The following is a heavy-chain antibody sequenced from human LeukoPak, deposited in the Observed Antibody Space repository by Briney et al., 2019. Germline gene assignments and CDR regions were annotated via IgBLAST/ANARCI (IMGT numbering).Heavy chain of an antibody. J-gene: IGHJ4*02. Sequence: GGSLRLSCAASGFTFTSYSMNWVRQAPGKGLEWVSYISSSGRPIYYAGSVKGRFTISRDNAKNSLYLQMNSLRAEDTAVYYCAREREHDYGTDYWGQGTLVTVSS. CDR1: GFTFTSYS. V-gene: IGHV3-48*01. CDR2: ISSSGRPI. CDR3: AREREHDYGTDY. D-gene: IGHD4-17*01.